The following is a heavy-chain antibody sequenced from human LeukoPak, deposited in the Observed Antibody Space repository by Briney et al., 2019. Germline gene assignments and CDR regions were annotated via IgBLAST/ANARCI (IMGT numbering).Heavy chain of an antibody. Sequence: GGSLRLSCAASGFTFSSYAMSWVRQAPGKGLEWVSVIYSGGSTYYADSVKGRFTISRHNSKNTLYLQMNSLRAEDTAVYYCARWSGSYYQYYFDYWGQGTLVTVSS. J-gene: IGHJ4*02. CDR2: IYSGGST. D-gene: IGHD3-10*01. V-gene: IGHV3-53*04. CDR1: GFTFSSYA. CDR3: ARWSGSYYQYYFDY.